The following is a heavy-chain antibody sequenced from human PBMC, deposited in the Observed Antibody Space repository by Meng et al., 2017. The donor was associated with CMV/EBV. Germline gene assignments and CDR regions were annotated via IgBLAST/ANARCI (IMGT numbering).Heavy chain of an antibody. D-gene: IGHD1/OR15-1a*01. Sequence: ASVKVSCKASGYTFTTFGISWVRQAPGQGLEWMGWISGYNANTKYAQKLQGRVTMTTDTSTSTAYMELRSLRSDDTAVYYCARGRLTGTTFYYGMDVWGQGTTVTVSS. CDR3: ARGRLTGTTFYYGMDV. CDR2: ISGYNANT. J-gene: IGHJ6*02. CDR1: GYTFTTFG. V-gene: IGHV1-18*01.